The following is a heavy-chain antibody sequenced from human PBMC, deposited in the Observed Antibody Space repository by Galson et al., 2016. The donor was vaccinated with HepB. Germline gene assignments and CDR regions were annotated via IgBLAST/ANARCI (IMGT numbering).Heavy chain of an antibody. CDR3: ASGIAVTTSNSFWYFDL. CDR2: ISGSGDET. J-gene: IGHJ2*01. V-gene: IGHV3-23*01. CDR1: GFSFSNYG. D-gene: IGHD3-10*01. Sequence: LRFSCAASGFSFSNYGMSWVRQAPGKGLDWVSTISGSGDETNYADSVKGRFTFSRDNSKNTLYLQMTSLRAEDTAVYYCASGIAVTTSNSFWYFDLWGRGTLVTVSS.